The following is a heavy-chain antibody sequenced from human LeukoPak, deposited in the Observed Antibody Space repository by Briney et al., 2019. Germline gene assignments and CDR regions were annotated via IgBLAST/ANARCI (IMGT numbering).Heavy chain of an antibody. CDR1: GFTFSSYG. CDR3: ARSTSREYDTYHFDY. Sequence: GGSLRLSCAASGFTFSSYGMHWVRQAPGKGLEWVAVIWYDGNNKYYADSVKGRFTISRDNSKNTLYLQMNSLRAEDTAVYYCARSTSREYDTYHFDYWGQGTMVTVSS. V-gene: IGHV3-33*01. CDR2: IWYDGNNK. D-gene: IGHD3-9*01. J-gene: IGHJ4*03.